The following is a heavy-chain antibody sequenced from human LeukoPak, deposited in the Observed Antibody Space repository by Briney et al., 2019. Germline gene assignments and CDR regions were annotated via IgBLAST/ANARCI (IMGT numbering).Heavy chain of an antibody. D-gene: IGHD3-10*01. J-gene: IGHJ4*02. V-gene: IGHV3-30*02. CDR3: AKSQGLLWFGENESYYFDY. Sequence: PGGSLRLSCAASGFTFGSYGMHWVRQAPGKGMEWVAFIRYDGSNKYYADSVKGRFTVSRDNSKNTLYLQMNSLRAEDTAVYYCAKSQGLLWFGENESYYFDYWGQGTLVTVSS. CDR2: IRYDGSNK. CDR1: GFTFGSYG.